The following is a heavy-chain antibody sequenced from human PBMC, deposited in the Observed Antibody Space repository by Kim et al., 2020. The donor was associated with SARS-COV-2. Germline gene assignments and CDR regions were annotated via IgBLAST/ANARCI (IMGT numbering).Heavy chain of an antibody. V-gene: IGHV3-23*01. CDR2: IRASAETT. CDR3: AEDQGGNGWPVFDY. D-gene: IGHD6-19*01. J-gene: IGHJ4*02. Sequence: GGSLRLSCAASGFTLTNNAMSWVRQAPGRGLEWVSTIRASAETTYYAGSVNGRFTISRDSTKHTLFLQLNTLRADDTAAYYCAEDQGGNGWPVFDYWGQG. CDR1: GFTLTNNA.